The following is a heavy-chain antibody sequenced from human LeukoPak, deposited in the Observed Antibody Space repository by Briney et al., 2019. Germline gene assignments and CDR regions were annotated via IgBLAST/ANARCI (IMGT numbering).Heavy chain of an antibody. J-gene: IGHJ4*02. Sequence: GGSLRLSCVASGFTFSNYAMSWVRQAPGKGLDWVSVISGSAGKIRYAGSVKGRFTISRDNSENTVYLQMNNLRAEDTAVYYCAGGVTGYSSGYVYWGQGTLVTVSS. CDR2: ISGSAGKI. D-gene: IGHD5-18*01. CDR3: AGGVTGYSSGYVY. CDR1: GFTFSNYA. V-gene: IGHV3-23*01.